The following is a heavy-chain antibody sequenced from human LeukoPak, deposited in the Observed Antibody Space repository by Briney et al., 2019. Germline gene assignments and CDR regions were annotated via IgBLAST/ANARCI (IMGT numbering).Heavy chain of an antibody. CDR1: GCTFINYG. D-gene: IGHD1-26*01. V-gene: IGHV1-18*01. Sequence: ASVKVSCKASGCTFINYGLTWVRQAPGQGFQWMGWISAYTGSTNYAQKFQGRVTMPTDPSTSTAYMELRSLTSNDTAVYYCARTVGATGAFDIWGQGTMVIVSS. J-gene: IGHJ3*02. CDR3: ARTVGATGAFDI. CDR2: ISAYTGST.